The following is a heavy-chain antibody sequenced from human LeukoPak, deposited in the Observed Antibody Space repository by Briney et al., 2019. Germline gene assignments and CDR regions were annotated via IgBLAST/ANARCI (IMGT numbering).Heavy chain of an antibody. J-gene: IGHJ4*02. D-gene: IGHD6-13*01. CDR2: VFNGGST. Sequence: SETLSLTCTVSGGSINSHYWSWIRQPPWKGLEWIGYVFNGGSTNYNPSLKSRVTMSVDTSRDQFSLRLTSVTAADTAIYYCATRPAGSTWYGVFDYWSQGTLVTVSS. CDR3: ATRPAGSTWYGVFDY. CDR1: GGSINSHY. V-gene: IGHV4-59*11.